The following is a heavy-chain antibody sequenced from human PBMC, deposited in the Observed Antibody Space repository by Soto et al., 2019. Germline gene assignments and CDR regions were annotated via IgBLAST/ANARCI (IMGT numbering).Heavy chain of an antibody. V-gene: IGHV3-30*18. D-gene: IGHD6-6*01. J-gene: IGHJ6*02. CDR3: AKDFGSIAALRGGMDV. Sequence: GGSLRLSCAASGFTFSSYGMHWVRQAPGKGLEWVAVISYDGSNKYYADSVKGRFTISRDNSKNTLYLQMNSLRAEDTAVYYCAKDFGSIAALRGGMDVWGQGTTVTVSS. CDR1: GFTFSSYG. CDR2: ISYDGSNK.